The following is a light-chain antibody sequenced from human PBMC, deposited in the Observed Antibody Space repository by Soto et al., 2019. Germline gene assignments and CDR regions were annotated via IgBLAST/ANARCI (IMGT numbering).Light chain of an antibody. CDR2: GVT. CDR3: NSYTISTTYG. CDR1: SSDVGHSNH. V-gene: IGLV2-14*03. Sequence: QSALTQPASVSGSPGQSITISCTGSSSDVGHSNHVSWYQQHPGKAPKLIIYGVTNRPSGISNRFSGSKSGSTASLTISGLQPEDEADYYCNSYTISTTYGFGTGTKLTVL. J-gene: IGLJ1*01.